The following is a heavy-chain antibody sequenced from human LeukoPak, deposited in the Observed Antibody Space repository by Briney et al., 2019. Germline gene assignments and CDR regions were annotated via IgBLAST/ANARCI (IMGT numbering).Heavy chain of an antibody. CDR1: GGSISRSY. CDR3: ARQYCTSTTCRTFDI. J-gene: IGHJ3*02. D-gene: IGHD2-2*01. CDR2: IYYSGTT. V-gene: IGHV4-59*01. Sequence: SETLFLTCTVSGGSISRSYWSWIRQPPGKGLEWIGYIYYSGTTNYNPSLKSRLTISVDTSNNQFSLKLSPVTAADTAVYYCARQYCTSTTCRTFDIWGQGTMVTVSS.